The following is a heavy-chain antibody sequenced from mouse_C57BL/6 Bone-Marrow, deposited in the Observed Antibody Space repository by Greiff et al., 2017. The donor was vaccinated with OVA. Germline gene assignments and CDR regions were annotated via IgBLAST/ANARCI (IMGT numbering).Heavy chain of an antibody. V-gene: IGHV1-81*01. D-gene: IGHD3-2*02. CDR2: IYPRSGNT. J-gene: IGHJ2*01. CDR3: ARETAQPYFDY. CDR1: GYTFTSYG. Sequence: VMLVESGAELARPGASVKLSCKASGYTFTSYGISWVKQRTGQGLEWIGEIYPRSGNTYYNEKFKGKATLTADKSSSTAYMELRSLTSEDSAVYFCARETAQPYFDYWGQGTTLTVSS.